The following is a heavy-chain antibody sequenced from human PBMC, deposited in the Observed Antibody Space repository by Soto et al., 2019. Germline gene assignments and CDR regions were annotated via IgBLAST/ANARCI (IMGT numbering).Heavy chain of an antibody. D-gene: IGHD2-21*02. J-gene: IGHJ4*02. CDR2: IYYSGST. V-gene: IGHV4-31*03. Sequence: QVQLQESGPGLVKPSQTLSLTCTVSGGSISSGGYYWSWIRQHPGKGLEWIGYIYYSGSTSYNPSLKSRVTISVDTFKNQVSLKLSSVTAADTAVYYCARQSYCGGDCYSTPFDYWCQGTLVTVSS. CDR1: GGSISSGGYY. CDR3: ARQSYCGGDCYSTPFDY.